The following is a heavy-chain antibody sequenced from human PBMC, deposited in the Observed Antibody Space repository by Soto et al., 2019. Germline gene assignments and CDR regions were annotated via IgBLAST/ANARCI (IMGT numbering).Heavy chain of an antibody. CDR3: AKVRTPRGYSSGWYFDY. CDR2: ISWNSGSI. CDR1: GFTFDDYA. D-gene: IGHD6-19*01. Sequence: GGSLRLSCAASGFTFDDYAMHWVRQAPGKGLEWVSGISWNSGSIGYADSVKGRFTISRDNAKNSLYLQMNSLRAEDTALYYCAKVRTPRGYSSGWYFDYWGQGTLVTVSS. J-gene: IGHJ4*02. V-gene: IGHV3-9*01.